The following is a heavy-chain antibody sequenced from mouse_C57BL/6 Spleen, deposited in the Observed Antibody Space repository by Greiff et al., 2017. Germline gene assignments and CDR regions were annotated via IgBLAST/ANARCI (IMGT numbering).Heavy chain of an antibody. J-gene: IGHJ3*01. D-gene: IGHD4-1*01. V-gene: IGHV5-4*01. CDR3: ARDTGTFAY. CDR2: ISDGGSYT. Sequence: EVHLVESGGGLVKPGGSLKLSCAASGFTFSSYAMSWVRQTPEKRLEWVATISDGGSYTYYPDNVKGRFTISRDNANNNLYLQMSHLKSEDTAMYDCARDTGTFAYWGGGTLVTVSA. CDR1: GFTFSSYA.